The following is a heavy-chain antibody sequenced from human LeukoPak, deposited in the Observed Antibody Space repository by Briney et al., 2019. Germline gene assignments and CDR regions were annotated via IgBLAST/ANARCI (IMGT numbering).Heavy chain of an antibody. Sequence: ASVKVSCKTSGYTFTSYAINWVRQAPGQGLEWMGWISAYNGNTNYAQKLQGRVTLTTDTITTTAYMELMSLSYDDTAVYFCARDLRRAPVTTENYYFDYWGQGTLVTVFS. D-gene: IGHD4-17*01. CDR2: ISAYNGNT. CDR3: ARDLRRAPVTTENYYFDY. V-gene: IGHV1-18*01. CDR1: GYTFTSYA. J-gene: IGHJ4*02.